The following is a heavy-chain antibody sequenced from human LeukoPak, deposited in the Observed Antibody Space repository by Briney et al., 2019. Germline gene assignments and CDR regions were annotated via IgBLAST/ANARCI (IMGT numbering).Heavy chain of an antibody. J-gene: IGHJ4*02. V-gene: IGHV3-74*01. D-gene: IGHD4-17*01. Sequence: GGSLRLSCAASGFTFSSYNMNWVRQAPGKGLVWVSRINGDGSSTNYADSVKGRFTISRDNAKNTLYLQMNSLRAEDTAVYYCARGTGNYGDWDYWGQGTLVTVSS. CDR2: INGDGSST. CDR1: GFTFSSYN. CDR3: ARGTGNYGDWDY.